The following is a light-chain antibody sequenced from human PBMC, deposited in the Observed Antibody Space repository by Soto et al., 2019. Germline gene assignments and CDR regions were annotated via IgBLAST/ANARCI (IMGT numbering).Light chain of an antibody. CDR3: QQYGSSPYT. Sequence: EIVLTQSPGTLSLSPGERATLSCRGSQSVSSSFLVWYQQKPGQAPRLLIYGASSRATGIPDRFSGSGSGTDFTLTISRLEPEDFAVYYCQQYGSSPYTFGQGTKLEIK. CDR1: QSVSSSF. J-gene: IGKJ2*01. V-gene: IGKV3-20*01. CDR2: GAS.